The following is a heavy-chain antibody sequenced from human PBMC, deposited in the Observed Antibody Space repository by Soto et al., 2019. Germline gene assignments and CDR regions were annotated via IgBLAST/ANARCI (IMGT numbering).Heavy chain of an antibody. CDR2: IYHTGST. Sequence: QVQLQESGPGLVRPSETLSLTCSVSGGAITNYYWNWIRQTPGKGLEWIGYIYHTGSTSKNPSLKSRVTPSLDTSKNQLTLNLTSVTAADTAIYYCARSVNRGYSYGYGHWGQGTLVTVST. J-gene: IGHJ4*02. CDR3: ARSVNRGYSYGYGH. CDR1: GGAITNYY. V-gene: IGHV4-59*01. D-gene: IGHD5-18*01.